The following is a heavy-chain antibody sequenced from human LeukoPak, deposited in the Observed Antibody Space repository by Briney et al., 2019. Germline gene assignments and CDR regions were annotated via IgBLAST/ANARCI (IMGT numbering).Heavy chain of an antibody. Sequence: PSETLSLTCTVSGGTISSYYWNWIRQPAGKGLEWIGRIYTNGGITHNPSLKSRVAISMDTSKNQFSLDLNSVTAADTAMYYCAREGAGYYWGQGTLVTVSS. CDR3: AREGAGYY. J-gene: IGHJ4*02. CDR2: IYTNGGI. D-gene: IGHD1-26*01. V-gene: IGHV4-4*07. CDR1: GGTISSYY.